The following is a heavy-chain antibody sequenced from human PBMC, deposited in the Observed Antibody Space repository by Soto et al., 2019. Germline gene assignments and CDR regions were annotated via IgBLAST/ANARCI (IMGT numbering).Heavy chain of an antibody. V-gene: IGHV2-5*02. CDR2: IYWDADK. J-gene: IGHJ4*02. D-gene: IGHD2-15*01. CDR3: AHRPSYCSGGSCYSGFDY. Sequence: QITLKESGPTLVKPTQTLTLTCTFSGFSLSTSGVGVGWIRQPPGTALERLALIYWDADKRYSPSLKSRLTIPKDTSKNQVVLTMTNMDPVDTATYYCAHRPSYCSGGSCYSGFDYWGQGTLVTVSS. CDR1: GFSLSTSGVG.